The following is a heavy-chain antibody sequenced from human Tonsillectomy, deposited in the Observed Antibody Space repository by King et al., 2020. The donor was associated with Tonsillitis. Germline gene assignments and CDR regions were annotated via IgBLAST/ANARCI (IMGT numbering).Heavy chain of an antibody. CDR2: ISYDGSNK. Sequence: VQLVESGGGVVQPGRSLRLSCAASGFTFSSYAMHWVRQAPGKGLEWVAVISYDGSNKYYADSVKCRFTISRDNSKNTLYLQMNSLRTEDTAVYFCAGEQWLVPSPFDYWGQGTLVTVSS. CDR1: GFTFSSYA. V-gene: IGHV3-30*01. J-gene: IGHJ4*02. D-gene: IGHD6-19*01. CDR3: AGEQWLVPSPFDY.